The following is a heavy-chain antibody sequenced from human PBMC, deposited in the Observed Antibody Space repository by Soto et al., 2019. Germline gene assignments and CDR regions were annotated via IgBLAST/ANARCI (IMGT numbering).Heavy chain of an antibody. CDR3: AKGGSSSWYGDDAFDI. CDR2: ISYDGSNK. J-gene: IGHJ3*02. CDR1: GFTFSSYG. V-gene: IGHV3-30*18. D-gene: IGHD6-13*01. Sequence: QVQLVESGGGVVQPGRSQRLSCAASGFTFSSYGMHWVRQAPGKGLEWVAVISYDGSNKYYADSVKGRFTISRDNSKNTLYLQMNSLRAEDTAVYYCAKGGSSSWYGDDAFDIWGQGTMVTVSS.